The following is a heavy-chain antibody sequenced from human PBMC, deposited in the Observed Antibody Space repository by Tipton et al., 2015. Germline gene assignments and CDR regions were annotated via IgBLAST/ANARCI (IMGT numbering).Heavy chain of an antibody. CDR3: ARGPVGCAFDI. D-gene: IGHD3-10*01. V-gene: IGHV6-1*01. CDR2: TYYRSRWYN. Sequence: GLVKPSQTLSLTCAISGDSVSSNSDAWNWIRQSPSRGLEWLGRTYYRSRWYNDYAVSVKSRITITPDTSKNQFSLQLNSVTPEDTSTYDCARGPVGCAFDIWGHGSMVTVSS. CDR1: GDSVSSNSDA. J-gene: IGHJ3*02.